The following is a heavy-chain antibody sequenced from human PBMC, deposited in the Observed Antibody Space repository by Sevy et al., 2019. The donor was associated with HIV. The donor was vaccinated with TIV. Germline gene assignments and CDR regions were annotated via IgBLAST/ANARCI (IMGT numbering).Heavy chain of an antibody. CDR3: TRVRGLLGWFDP. J-gene: IGHJ5*02. CDR1: GFTFSDYT. Sequence: GGSLRLSCAASGFTFSDYTIHWVRQAPGKGLEWVAVISYDGSRTSYADSVKGRFTISRDNSENTLFLQMNSLRAEDTAIYYCTRVRGLLGWFDPWGQGTLVTVSS. V-gene: IGHV3-30*04. D-gene: IGHD3-10*01. CDR2: ISYDGSRT.